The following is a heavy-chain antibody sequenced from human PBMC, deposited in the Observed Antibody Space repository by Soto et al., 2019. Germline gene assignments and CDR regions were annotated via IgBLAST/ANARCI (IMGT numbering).Heavy chain of an antibody. V-gene: IGHV3-11*06. CDR3: VRGGGGGVFDH. CDR1: GFPFSDYY. Sequence: GGSLRLSCATSGFPFSDYYMSWVRQAPGKGLEWLSHINPNRTSKNYADSVKGRFTISRDNTKRSLFLQMNSLGVENTAVYYCVRGGGGGVFDHWGQGVLVTVSS. J-gene: IGHJ4*02. CDR2: INPNRTSK. D-gene: IGHD2-21*01.